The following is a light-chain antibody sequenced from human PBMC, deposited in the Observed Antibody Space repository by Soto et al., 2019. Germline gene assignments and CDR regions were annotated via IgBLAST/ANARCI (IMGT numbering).Light chain of an antibody. Sequence: EIVMTQSPATLSVSPGERAPLSCRASQSVSSKLAWYQQKPGQAPRLLIYGASNRATGIPARFSGSGSGTEFTLTISRLQSEDFAVYYCQQYNNWPPWTFGQGTKVDIK. J-gene: IGKJ1*01. CDR2: GAS. CDR3: QQYNNWPPWT. CDR1: QSVSSK. V-gene: IGKV3-15*01.